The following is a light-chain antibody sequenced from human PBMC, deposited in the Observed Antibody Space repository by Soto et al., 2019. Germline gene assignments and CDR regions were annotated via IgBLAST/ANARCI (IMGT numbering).Light chain of an antibody. CDR1: SSDIGGWDY. V-gene: IGLV2-8*01. J-gene: IGLJ1*01. CDR3: SSYAGSNNYV. CDR2: EVS. Sequence: QSVLTQPPSASGSPGQSVTISCTGTSSDIGGWDYVSWYQHHPGKAPKLMIYEVSERPSGVPDRFSGSKSGNTASLTVSGLQAEDEADYYCSSYAGSNNYVFGTGTKLTVL.